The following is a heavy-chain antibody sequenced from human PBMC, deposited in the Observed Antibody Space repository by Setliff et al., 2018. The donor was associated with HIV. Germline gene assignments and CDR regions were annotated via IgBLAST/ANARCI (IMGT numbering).Heavy chain of an antibody. J-gene: IGHJ5*02. CDR3: ARARLQGIVAAVGPRDNCLDP. CDR2: ISAYNGNT. V-gene: IGHV1-18*01. Sequence: ASVKVSCKASGYNFINYGISWVRQAPGQGLEWMGWISAYNGNTDYAPRLLGRVTMTTDTFTSTAYMELRSLSYDDTAVYYCARARLQGIVAAVGPRDNCLDPWGQGTRVTVSS. D-gene: IGHD1-26*01. CDR1: GYNFINYG.